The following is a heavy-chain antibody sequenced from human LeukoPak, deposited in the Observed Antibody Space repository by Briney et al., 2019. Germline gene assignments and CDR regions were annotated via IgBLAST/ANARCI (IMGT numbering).Heavy chain of an antibody. CDR2: ISGSGGST. CDR3: AKRGDYYDSSGYPYYFDY. Sequence: GACLRLSCSAAGFTFSSYAMSWVRQAPGKGLEWVSAISGSGGSTYYPDSVKGRFTISRDNSKNTLYLQMNSLRAEDTAVYYCAKRGDYYDSSGYPYYFDYWGQGTLVTVSS. V-gene: IGHV3-23*01. J-gene: IGHJ4*02. D-gene: IGHD3-22*01. CDR1: GFTFSSYA.